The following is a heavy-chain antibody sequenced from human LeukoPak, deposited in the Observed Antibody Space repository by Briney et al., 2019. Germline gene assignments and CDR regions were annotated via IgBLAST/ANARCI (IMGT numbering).Heavy chain of an antibody. CDR1: GFSLSTSGVG. V-gene: IGHV2-5*01. Sequence: ESGPTLGKPTQTLTLTCTFSGFSLSTSGVGVGWIRQPPGKALEWLALIYWNDDKRYSPSLKSRLTITKDTSKNQVVLTMTNMDPVDTATYYCAHRHPMRYVDYWGQGTLVTVSS. CDR3: AHRHPMRYVDY. CDR2: IYWNDDK. J-gene: IGHJ4*02.